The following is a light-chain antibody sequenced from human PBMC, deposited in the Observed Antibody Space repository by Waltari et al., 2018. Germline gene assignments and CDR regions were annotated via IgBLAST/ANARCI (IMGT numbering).Light chain of an antibody. J-gene: IGLJ2*01. Sequence: QSALTQPASVSGSPGQSITISCTGTSSDVGSYNLVSWYQQHPGKAPKLMIYEGSKRPSRVSNRFSGSKSGNTASLTITGLQAEDEADYYCCSYAGSIVVFGGGTMLTVL. V-gene: IGLV2-23*01. CDR1: SSDVGSYNL. CDR3: CSYAGSIVV. CDR2: EGS.